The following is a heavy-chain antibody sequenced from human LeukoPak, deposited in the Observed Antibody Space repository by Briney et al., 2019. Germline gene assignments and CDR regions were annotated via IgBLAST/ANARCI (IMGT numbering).Heavy chain of an antibody. CDR3: AREHYFYYMAG. CDR2: ISSSSSYI. Sequence: GGSLRLSCAASGFTFSSYSMNWVRHAPGKGLEWVSSISSSSSYIYYADSVKGRFTISRDNAKNSLYLQMNSLRAEDTAVYYCAREHYFYYMAGWGKGTTVTVSS. CDR1: GFTFSSYS. J-gene: IGHJ6*03. V-gene: IGHV3-21*01.